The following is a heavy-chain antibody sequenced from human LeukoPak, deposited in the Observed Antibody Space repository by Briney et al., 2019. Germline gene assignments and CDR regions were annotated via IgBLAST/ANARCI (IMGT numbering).Heavy chain of an antibody. CDR1: GFTFSTFW. V-gene: IGHV3-74*01. Sequence: PGGSLRLSCAASGFTFSTFWMHWVRQTPGEGLVWVSRISNDGSTTHYADSVKGRFTISRDNAKNTLFLHMNSLRAEDTAVYYCNVRWGPNSDYWGQGTLVTVSS. CDR3: NVRWGPNSDY. J-gene: IGHJ4*02. D-gene: IGHD7-27*01. CDR2: ISNDGSTT.